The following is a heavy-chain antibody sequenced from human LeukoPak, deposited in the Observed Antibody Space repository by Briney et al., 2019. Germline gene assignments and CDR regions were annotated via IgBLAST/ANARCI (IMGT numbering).Heavy chain of an antibody. CDR2: IKQDGSEK. CDR3: ARDSVGYCSSTSCYRLDY. D-gene: IGHD2-2*01. CDR1: GFTFSSYW. J-gene: IGHJ4*02. Sequence: PGGSLRLSCAAFGFTFSSYWMSWVRQAPGKGLEWVANIKQDGSEKYYVDSVKGRFTISRDNAKNSLYLQMNSLRAEDTAVYYCARDSVGYCSSTSCYRLDYWGQGTLVTVSS. V-gene: IGHV3-7*03.